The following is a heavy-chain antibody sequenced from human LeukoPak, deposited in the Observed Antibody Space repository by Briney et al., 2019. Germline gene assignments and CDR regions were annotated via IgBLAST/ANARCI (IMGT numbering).Heavy chain of an antibody. V-gene: IGHV3-33*01. CDR1: GFIFSNNG. D-gene: IGHD6-19*01. Sequence: PGGSLRLSCAASGFIFSNNGMHWVRQAPGKGLEWVAVIWYDGSKKYYSDSVKGRFTISRDNSRNTLYLQMNNLRAEDTAVYYCARDPGYSSGWDFDYWGQGTLVTVSS. CDR2: IWYDGSKK. J-gene: IGHJ4*02. CDR3: ARDPGYSSGWDFDY.